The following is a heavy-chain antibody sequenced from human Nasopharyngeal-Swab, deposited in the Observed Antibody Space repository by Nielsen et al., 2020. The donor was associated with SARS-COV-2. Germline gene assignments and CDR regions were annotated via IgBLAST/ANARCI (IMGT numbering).Heavy chain of an antibody. Sequence: GESLKISCAASGLTFSSYAMNWVRQAPGKALEWISYISGSSSTMSYADSVEGRFSISRDNVKNSLFLQMDSLRDTDTAIYYCVTSLLSMHYWGQGILVTVSS. D-gene: IGHD2/OR15-2a*01. CDR1: GLTFSSYA. V-gene: IGHV3-48*02. J-gene: IGHJ1*01. CDR2: ISGSSSTM. CDR3: VTSLLSMHY.